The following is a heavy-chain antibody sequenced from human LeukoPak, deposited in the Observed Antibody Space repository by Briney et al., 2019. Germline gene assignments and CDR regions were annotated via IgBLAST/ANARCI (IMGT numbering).Heavy chain of an antibody. CDR2: IYYSGST. V-gene: IGHV4-59*01. CDR3: ARDLGYSNYVRRYYYGMDV. Sequence: SETLSLTCTVSGGSISSYYWSWIRQPPGKGLEWIAYIYYSGSTNYNPSLKSRVTISVDTSKNQFSLKLSSVTAADTAVYYCARDLGYSNYVRRYYYGMDVWGQGTTVAVSS. CDR1: GGSISSYY. J-gene: IGHJ6*02. D-gene: IGHD4-11*01.